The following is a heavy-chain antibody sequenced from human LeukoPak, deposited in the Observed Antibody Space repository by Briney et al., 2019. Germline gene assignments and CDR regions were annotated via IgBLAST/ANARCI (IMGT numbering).Heavy chain of an antibody. CDR1: GFTFSSYW. Sequence: GGSLRLSCAASGFTFSSYWMSWVRQAPGKGLEWVANIKQDGSEKYYVDSVKGRFTISRDNAKNSLYLQMNSLRAEDTAVYYCASLGHYYDSSGYSDAFGIWGQGTMATVSS. CDR2: IKQDGSEK. CDR3: ASLGHYYDSSGYSDAFGI. V-gene: IGHV3-7*01. J-gene: IGHJ3*02. D-gene: IGHD3-22*01.